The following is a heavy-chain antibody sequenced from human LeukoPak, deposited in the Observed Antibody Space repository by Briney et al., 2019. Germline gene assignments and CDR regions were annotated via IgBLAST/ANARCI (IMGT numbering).Heavy chain of an antibody. CDR3: ARPRYCSSISCYFHAFDV. V-gene: IGHV3-7*01. Sequence: GGSLRLSCAASGFNFNTYWMTWVRQAPGKGLEWVANIKEDGSEEYYVDSVKGRFTISRDNAKNSLYLQMNSLRAEDTAVYYCARPRYCSSISCYFHAFDVWGQGTMATVSS. CDR2: IKEDGSEE. J-gene: IGHJ3*01. CDR1: GFNFNTYW. D-gene: IGHD2-2*01.